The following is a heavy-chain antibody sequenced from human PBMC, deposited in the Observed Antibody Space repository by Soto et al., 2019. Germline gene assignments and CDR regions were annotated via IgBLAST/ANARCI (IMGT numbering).Heavy chain of an antibody. J-gene: IGHJ4*02. V-gene: IGHV4-34*01. CDR2: INHSGST. CDR1: GGSFSGYY. CDR3: ARELRRRHSSRWYRYYYFDY. Sequence: SETLSLTCAVYGGSFSGYYWSWIRQPPGKGLEWIGEINHSGSTNYNPSLKSRVTISVDTSKNQFSLKLSSVTAADTAVYYCARELRRRHSSRWYRYYYFDYWGQGTLVTVYS. D-gene: IGHD6-19*01.